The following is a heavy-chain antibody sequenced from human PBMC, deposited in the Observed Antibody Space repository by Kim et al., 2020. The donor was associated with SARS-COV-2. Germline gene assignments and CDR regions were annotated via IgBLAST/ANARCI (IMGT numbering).Heavy chain of an antibody. CDR3: ARKGSGAAL. J-gene: IGHJ2*01. Sequence: GSTYYNPSLKSRVTISVDTSKNQFALKRSSVTAADTAVYYCARKGSGAALWGRGTLVTVSS. D-gene: IGHD6-25*01. V-gene: IGHV4-30-2*03. CDR2: GST.